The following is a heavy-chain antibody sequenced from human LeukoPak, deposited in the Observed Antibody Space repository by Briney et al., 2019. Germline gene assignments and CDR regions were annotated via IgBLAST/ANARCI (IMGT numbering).Heavy chain of an antibody. D-gene: IGHD5-24*01. J-gene: IGHJ3*02. CDR2: INPNSDGT. CDR3: ARVVAWLQFSGSAFDM. CDR1: GYTFTDYY. V-gene: IGHV1-2*02. Sequence: ASVKVSCKASGYTFTDYYVHWVRQAPGQGLEWMGWINPNSDGTNYAQKFQGRVTITRDTYISTAYMELTSLRSDDTAVFYCARVVAWLQFSGSAFDMWGQGTMVTVSS.